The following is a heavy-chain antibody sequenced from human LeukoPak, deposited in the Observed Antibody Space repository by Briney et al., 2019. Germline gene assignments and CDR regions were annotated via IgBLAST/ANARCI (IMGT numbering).Heavy chain of an antibody. J-gene: IGHJ5*01. CDR1: RFTFSSYA. CDR2: ISNDGRDE. Sequence: PGRAVTLSRASCRFTFSSYAMHGLRPAAGKGLEGVAVISNDGRDESTTDAVKGQFTISKDNSKTTISLQMNRLRAGATAVYYCARAAHYYDSSGLWF. V-gene: IGHV3-30*04. D-gene: IGHD3-22*01. CDR3: ARAAHYYDSSGLWF.